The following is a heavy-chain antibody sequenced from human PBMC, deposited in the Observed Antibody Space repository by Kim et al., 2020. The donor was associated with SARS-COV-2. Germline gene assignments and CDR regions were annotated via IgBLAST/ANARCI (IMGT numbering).Heavy chain of an antibody. D-gene: IGHD1-26*01. Sequence: TIYYADSVKGRFTISRDNAKNSLYLQMNSLRAEDTAVYYCARSLVGATPSWGQGTLVTVSS. V-gene: IGHV3-48*03. CDR3: ARSLVGATPS. CDR2: TI. J-gene: IGHJ5*02.